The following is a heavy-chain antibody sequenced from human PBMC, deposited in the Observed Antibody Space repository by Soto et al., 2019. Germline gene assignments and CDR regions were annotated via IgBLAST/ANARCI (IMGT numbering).Heavy chain of an antibody. Sequence: XWSRRRSCVARWLTLSDIAMSWGRKAPGKGLEGVSTFTAAGRNTFYADSVKGGFTITRDNSQSTLYLHVNTRRVDDTALYYCAKMGGGNLPKLFHVGGQGSLVTVYS. D-gene: IGHD6-6*01. CDR1: WLTLSDIA. V-gene: IGHV3-23*01. J-gene: IGHJ1*01. CDR3: AKMGGGNLPKLFHV. CDR2: FTAAGRNT.